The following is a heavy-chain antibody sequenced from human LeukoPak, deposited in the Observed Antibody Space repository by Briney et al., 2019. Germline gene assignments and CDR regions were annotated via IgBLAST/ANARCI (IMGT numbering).Heavy chain of an antibody. D-gene: IGHD2-15*01. CDR3: ARSCSGGSCYFIY. V-gene: IGHV1-18*01. CDR1: GYTFTSYG. Sequence: ASVKVSCKASGYTFTSYGISWVRQAPGQGLEWMGWISAYNGNTNYAQKLQDRVTMTTDTSTNTAYMELRILRSDDTAVYYCARSCSGGSCYFIYWGQGTLVTVSS. CDR2: ISAYNGNT. J-gene: IGHJ4*02.